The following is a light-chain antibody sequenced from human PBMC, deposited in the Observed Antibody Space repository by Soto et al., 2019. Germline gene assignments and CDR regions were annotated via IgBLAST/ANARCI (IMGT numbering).Light chain of an antibody. V-gene: IGLV1-40*01. Sequence: QSALTQPPSVSGAPGQRVTISCTGSSSNIGAGFDVHWYQQLPGTAPKLLVYGNSNRPSGVPDRFSGSKSGTSASLAVTGLQAEDEADSYCQSYDSSLSAYVFGTGTKLTVL. CDR3: QSYDSSLSAYV. CDR1: SSNIGAGFD. CDR2: GNS. J-gene: IGLJ1*01.